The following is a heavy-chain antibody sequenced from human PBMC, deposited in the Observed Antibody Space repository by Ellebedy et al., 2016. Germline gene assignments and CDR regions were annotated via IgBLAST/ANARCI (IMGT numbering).Heavy chain of an antibody. V-gene: IGHV3-30*02. J-gene: IGHJ6*02. CDR3: AKARSSGYDMDV. CDR2: ILDDGLAK. Sequence: GESLKISXAASGFTFSRYSIHWVRQIPGEGLEWVAAILDDGLAKNYRDSVRGRFTISRDNSKNRVYLQMSSLRLEDTAVYYCAKARSSGYDMDVWGQGTTVTVS. CDR1: GFTFSRYS. D-gene: IGHD2-2*01.